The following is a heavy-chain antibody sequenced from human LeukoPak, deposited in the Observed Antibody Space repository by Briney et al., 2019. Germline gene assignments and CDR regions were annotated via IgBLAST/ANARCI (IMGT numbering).Heavy chain of an antibody. CDR1: GVSVSHEY. D-gene: IGHD2-21*02. CDR3: ATYVTGSFSPYFDP. V-gene: IGHV4-4*07. Sequence: SETLPLTCTVSGVSVSHEYWTWIRQPAGKGLEWIGRVYPGGATNYNFLLKSRVTMSLDASKNQFSLSLTSLTAADTAVYYCATYVTGSFSPYFDPWGQGTLVTVSS. CDR2: VYPGGAT. J-gene: IGHJ5*02.